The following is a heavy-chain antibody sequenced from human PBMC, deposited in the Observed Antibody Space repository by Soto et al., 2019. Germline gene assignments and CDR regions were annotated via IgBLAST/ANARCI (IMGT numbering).Heavy chain of an antibody. J-gene: IGHJ6*03. CDR3: ARQYGGYQKYYYYYYMDV. CDR1: GFTVSSNY. V-gene: IGHV3-66*04. D-gene: IGHD5-12*01. Sequence: GESLKISCAASGFTVSSNYMSWVRQAPGKGLEWVSVIYSGGSTYYADSVKGRFTISRDNSKNTLYLQMNSLRAEDTAVYYCARQYGGYQKYYYYYYMDVWGKGTTVTVSS. CDR2: IYSGGST.